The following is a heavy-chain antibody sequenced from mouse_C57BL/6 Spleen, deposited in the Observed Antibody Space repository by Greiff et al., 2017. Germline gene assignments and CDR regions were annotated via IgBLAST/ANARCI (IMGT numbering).Heavy chain of an antibody. CDR2: IHPSDSDT. CDR3: ANMPLRGYFDYFAY. Sequence: QVQLQQPGAELVKPGASVKVSCKASGYTFTSYWMHWVKQRPGQGLEWIGRIHPSDSDTNYNQKFKGKATLTVDKSSSTAYMQLSRLTSEDSAVYSCANMPLRGYFDYFAYWGQGTTLTVSS. CDR1: GYTFTSYW. V-gene: IGHV1-74*01. J-gene: IGHJ2*01. D-gene: IGHD2-3*01.